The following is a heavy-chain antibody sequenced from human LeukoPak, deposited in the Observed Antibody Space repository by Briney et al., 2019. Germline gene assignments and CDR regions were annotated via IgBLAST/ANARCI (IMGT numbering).Heavy chain of an antibody. Sequence: ASVKVSCKASGYTFTVYYMHWVRQAPGQGLEWMGRINPNSGGTNYAQKFQGRVTMTRDTSISTAYMELSRLRSDDTAVYYCARDISIVARVDYWGQGTLVTVSS. D-gene: IGHD6-6*01. V-gene: IGHV1-2*06. CDR1: GYTFTVYY. CDR2: INPNSGGT. J-gene: IGHJ4*02. CDR3: ARDISIVARVDY.